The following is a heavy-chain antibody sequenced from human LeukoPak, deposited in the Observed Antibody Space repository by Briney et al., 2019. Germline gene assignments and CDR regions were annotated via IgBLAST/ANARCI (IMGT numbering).Heavy chain of an antibody. CDR3: AKLMDNNYDGSAFDH. V-gene: IGHV1-18*01. CDR1: GYIFTDYA. J-gene: IGHJ4*02. CDR2: VGTYDGKT. Sequence: ASVKVSCKTSGYIFTDYAIAWVRQAPGQGLKWIGWVGTYDGKTNYAQEVQDRVTMTTDTSASTAYVELRSLTSDDTALYYCAKLMDNNYDGSAFDHWGQGTLVTVSS. D-gene: IGHD3-22*01.